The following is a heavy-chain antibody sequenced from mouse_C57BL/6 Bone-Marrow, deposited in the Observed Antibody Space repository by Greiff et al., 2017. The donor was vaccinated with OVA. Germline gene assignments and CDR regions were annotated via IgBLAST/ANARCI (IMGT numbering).Heavy chain of an antibody. CDR3: AEEFSDEDATWFAD. Sequence: VQLQQPGAELVKPGASVKMSCKASGYTFTSYWITWVKQRPGQGLEWIGDIYPGSGSTNYNEKFKSKATLTVDTSSSTAYMQLSSLTSEDSAVYYGAEEFSDEDATWFADWGQGTLVTVSA. V-gene: IGHV1-55*01. CDR1: GYTFTSYW. D-gene: IGHD2-3*01. J-gene: IGHJ3*01. CDR2: IYPGSGST.